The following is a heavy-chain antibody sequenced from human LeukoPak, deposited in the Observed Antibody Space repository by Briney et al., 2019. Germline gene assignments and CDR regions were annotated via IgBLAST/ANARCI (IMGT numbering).Heavy chain of an antibody. CDR2: INHSGST. D-gene: IGHD2-2*01. CDR3: ARLVRLLPNIVVVPAGGPYYFDY. V-gene: IGHV4-34*01. CDR1: GGSFSGYY. Sequence: PSETLSLTCAVYGGSFSGYYWSWIRQPPGKGLEWIGEINHSGSTNYNPSLKSRVTISVDTSKNQFSLKLSSVTAADTAVYYCARLVRLLPNIVVVPAGGPYYFDYWGQGTLVTVSS. J-gene: IGHJ4*02.